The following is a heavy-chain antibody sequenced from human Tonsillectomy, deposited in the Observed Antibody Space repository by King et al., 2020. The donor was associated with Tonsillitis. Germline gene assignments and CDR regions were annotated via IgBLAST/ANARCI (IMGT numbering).Heavy chain of an antibody. J-gene: IGHJ6*02. CDR2: IKQDGSEK. D-gene: IGHD6-13*01. Sequence: VQLVESGGGLVQPGGSLRLSCAASGFTFSSYWMSWVRQAPGKGLEWVANIKQDGSEKYYVDSVKGRFTISRDNAKNSLYLQMNSLGAEDTAVYYWARAQGLAAGTFPELYYYYGMDVWGQGTTVTVSS. CDR1: GFTFSSYW. V-gene: IGHV3-7*03. CDR3: ARAQGLAAGTFPELYYYYGMDV.